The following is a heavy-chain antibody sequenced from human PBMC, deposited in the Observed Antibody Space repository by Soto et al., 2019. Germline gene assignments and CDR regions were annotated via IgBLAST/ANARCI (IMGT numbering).Heavy chain of an antibody. CDR2: ISGSAGST. CDR1: GFTFSTYA. CDR3: AKVAATVTTLNWFDP. D-gene: IGHD4-17*01. V-gene: IGHV3-23*01. J-gene: IGHJ5*02. Sequence: VGSLRLSCAASGFTFSTYAMSWVRQAPGKGLEWVSGISGSAGSTYYADSVKGRFTISRDNSKNALYLQMNSLRVEDTAVYYCAKVAATVTTLNWFDPWGQGTLVTVSS.